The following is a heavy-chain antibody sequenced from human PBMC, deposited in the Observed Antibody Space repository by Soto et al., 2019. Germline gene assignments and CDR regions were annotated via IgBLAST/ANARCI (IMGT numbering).Heavy chain of an antibody. D-gene: IGHD6-19*01. V-gene: IGHV1-69*13. Sequence: GASVKVSCKASGGTFSSYAISWVRQAPGQGLEWMGGIIPIFGTANYAQKFQGRVTITADESTSTAYMELSSLRSEDTAVYYCARDPRYSSGLGFDPWGQGTLVTVSS. CDR2: IIPIFGTA. CDR3: ARDPRYSSGLGFDP. J-gene: IGHJ5*02. CDR1: GGTFSSYA.